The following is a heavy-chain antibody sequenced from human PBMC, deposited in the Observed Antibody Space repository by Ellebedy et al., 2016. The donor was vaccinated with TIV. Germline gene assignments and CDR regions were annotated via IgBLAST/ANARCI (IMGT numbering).Heavy chain of an antibody. D-gene: IGHD3-10*01. Sequence: ASVKVSXXASGYIFTGYYMYWVRQPPGQGLEWMGWINPNTGGTNYAQNFQGRVTMTRDTSISTAYMELSRLRSDDTAVYYCARGGYYGSGDYYYYAMDVWGQGTTVTVSS. CDR1: GYIFTGYY. CDR3: ARGGYYGSGDYYYYAMDV. CDR2: INPNTGGT. V-gene: IGHV1-2*02. J-gene: IGHJ6*02.